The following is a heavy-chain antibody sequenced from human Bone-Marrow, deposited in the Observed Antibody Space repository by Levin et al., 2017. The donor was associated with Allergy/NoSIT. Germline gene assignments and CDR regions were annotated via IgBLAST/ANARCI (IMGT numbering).Heavy chain of an antibody. CDR3: IKGQSANYYDTTGFDS. CDR1: EFSLGDFY. V-gene: IGHV3-9*01. CDR2: ISWHSGTI. D-gene: IGHD3-22*01. Sequence: GGSLRLSCTASEFSLGDFYMTWIRQAPGKGLEWVSGISWHSGTIGYADSVKGRFTISRDNAKKSLYLQMNSLRPEDTAFYYCIKGQSANYYDTTGFDSWGQGTLVTVSS. J-gene: IGHJ4*02.